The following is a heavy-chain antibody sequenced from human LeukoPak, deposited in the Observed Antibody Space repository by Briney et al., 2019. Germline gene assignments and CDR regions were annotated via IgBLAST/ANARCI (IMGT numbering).Heavy chain of an antibody. J-gene: IGHJ4*02. CDR3: AKSDDYSFGY. Sequence: GGSLSLSCAASGFTFSSYAMSWVRQAPGKGLEWVSLITSSSGGTYYADSVKGRFTISRDNSKSTLYLQMNSLRAEDTAVYYCAKSDDYSFGYWGQGTLVTVSS. V-gene: IGHV3-23*01. D-gene: IGHD3-16*01. CDR1: GFTFSSYA. CDR2: ITSSSGGT.